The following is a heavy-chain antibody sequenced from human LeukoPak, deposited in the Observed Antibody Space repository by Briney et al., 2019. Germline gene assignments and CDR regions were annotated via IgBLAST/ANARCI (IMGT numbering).Heavy chain of an antibody. Sequence: ASVKVSCKASGGTFSSYAISWVRQAPGQGLEWMGGIIPIFGTANYALKFQGRVTITADESTSTAYMELSSLRSEDTAVYYCARDLTPYSSGWFGYWGQGTLVTVSS. CDR2: IIPIFGTA. J-gene: IGHJ5*01. V-gene: IGHV1-69*13. D-gene: IGHD6-19*01. CDR1: GGTFSSYA. CDR3: ARDLTPYSSGWFGY.